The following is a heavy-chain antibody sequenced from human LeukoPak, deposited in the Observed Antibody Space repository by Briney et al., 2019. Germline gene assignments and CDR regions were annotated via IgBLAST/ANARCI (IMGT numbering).Heavy chain of an antibody. Sequence: PGGSLRLSCAAPGFTFSSYTMHWVRQAPGKELEWVAVISYDGSNKNYADSVKGRFTISRDNSKNTLYLQMNSLRVEDTAVYYCARGPLYDLDDAFDIWGQGTMVTVSS. CDR3: ARGPLYDLDDAFDI. CDR1: GFTFSSYT. J-gene: IGHJ3*02. CDR2: ISYDGSNK. V-gene: IGHV3-30-3*01. D-gene: IGHD3/OR15-3a*01.